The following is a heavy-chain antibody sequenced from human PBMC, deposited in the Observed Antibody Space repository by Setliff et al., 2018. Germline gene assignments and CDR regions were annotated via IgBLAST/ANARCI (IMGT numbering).Heavy chain of an antibody. Sequence: SVKVSCKASGYTFTSYGISWVRQAPGQGPEWMGGIIPIYGSTNNAEKFQGRVTFSADESMSTVYMELSSLTSADTALYYCARDALYDSNDRNSYYGNWLDPWGQGTLGTVS. V-gene: IGHV1-69*13. CDR1: GYTFTSYG. J-gene: IGHJ5*02. CDR3: ARDALYDSNDRNSYYGNWLDP. CDR2: IIPIYGST. D-gene: IGHD3-22*01.